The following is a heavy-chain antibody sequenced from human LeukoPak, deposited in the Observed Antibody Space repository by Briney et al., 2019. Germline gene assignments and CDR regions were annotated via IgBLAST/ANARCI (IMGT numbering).Heavy chain of an antibody. D-gene: IGHD6-19*01. CDR3: ARDGSSGWSGIDY. CDR1: GFTVSSNY. CDR2: IYSGGST. V-gene: IGHV3-66*02. J-gene: IGHJ4*02. Sequence: PGGSLRLSCAASGFTVSSNYMSWVRQAPGKGLEWVSVIYSGGSTYYADSVKGRFTISRDNVKNTLYLQMNSLRVEDTAVYYCARDGSSGWSGIDYWGQGTLVTVSS.